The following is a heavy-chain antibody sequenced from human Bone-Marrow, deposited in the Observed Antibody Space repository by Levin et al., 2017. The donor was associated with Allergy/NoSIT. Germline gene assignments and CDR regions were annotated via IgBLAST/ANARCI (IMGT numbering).Heavy chain of an antibody. Sequence: HTGGSLRLSCEASGFSFMFSTSGVHWVRQAPGMGLEWVAVEWYDGSDKYYADSVKGRFTVSRDNSKSTVSLEMTSLRVEDTAVYYCARAIPGAHYYFDLWGQGTLVTV. CDR1: GFSFMFSTSG. CDR2: EWYDGSDK. D-gene: IGHD3-10*01. V-gene: IGHV3-33*08. CDR3: ARAIPGAHYYFDL. J-gene: IGHJ4*02.